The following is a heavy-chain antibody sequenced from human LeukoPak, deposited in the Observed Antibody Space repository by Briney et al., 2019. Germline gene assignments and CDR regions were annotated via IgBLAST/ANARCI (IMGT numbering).Heavy chain of an antibody. CDR1: GFTFSSYA. V-gene: IGHV3-23*01. J-gene: IGHJ4*02. Sequence: GGSLRLSCAASGFTFSSYAMSWVRQAAGKGLEGVSAISGSGGSTYYADSVKGRFPISRDNSKTTLYLQMNSLRAEDTAVYYCAKVSYGSGSYRSFTIDYWGQGTLVTVSS. CDR3: AKVSYGSGSYRSFTIDY. CDR2: ISGSGGST. D-gene: IGHD3-10*01.